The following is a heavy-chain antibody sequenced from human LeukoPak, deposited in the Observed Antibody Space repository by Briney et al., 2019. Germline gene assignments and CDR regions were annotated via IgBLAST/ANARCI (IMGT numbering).Heavy chain of an antibody. CDR2: IKQDGSEK. CDR3: ASSLRFWFDP. D-gene: IGHD3-3*01. V-gene: IGHV3-7*01. J-gene: IGHJ5*02. CDR1: GFTFSSYW. Sequence: GGSLRLSCAASGFTFSSYWRSWVRQAPGKGLEWVANIKQDGSEKYYVDSVKGRFTISRDNAKNSLYLQMNSLRAEDTAVYYCASSLRFWFDPWGQGTLVTVSS.